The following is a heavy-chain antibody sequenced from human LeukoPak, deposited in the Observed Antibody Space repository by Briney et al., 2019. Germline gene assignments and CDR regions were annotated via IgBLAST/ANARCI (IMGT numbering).Heavy chain of an antibody. D-gene: IGHD2-15*01. CDR2: ISAYNGNT. V-gene: IGHV1-18*01. Sequence: ASVKVSCKASGYTFTSYGISWVRQAPGQGLEWMGWISAYNGNTNYAEKLQDRVTMTTDTPTSTAYMELRGLRSDDTAVYYCARSGTGYCSGGSCYKNWVDPWGQGTPVTGSS. J-gene: IGHJ5*02. CDR1: GYTFTSYG. CDR3: ARSGTGYCSGGSCYKNWVDP.